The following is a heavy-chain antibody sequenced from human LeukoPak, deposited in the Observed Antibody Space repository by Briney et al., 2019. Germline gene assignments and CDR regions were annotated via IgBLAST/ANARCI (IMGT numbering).Heavy chain of an antibody. CDR2: ISSSSSYI. CDR3: ARDLPLPTRIAAAGLDY. J-gene: IGHJ4*02. Sequence: GGSLRLSCAASGFTFSSYSMNRVRQAPGKGLEWVSSISSSSSYIYYADSVKGRVTISRDNAKNSLYLQMNSLRAEDTAVYYCARDLPLPTRIAAAGLDYWGQGTLVTVSS. V-gene: IGHV3-21*01. CDR1: GFTFSSYS. D-gene: IGHD6-13*01.